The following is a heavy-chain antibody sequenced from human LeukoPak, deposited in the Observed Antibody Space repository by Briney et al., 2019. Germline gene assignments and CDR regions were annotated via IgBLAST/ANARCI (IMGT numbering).Heavy chain of an antibody. J-gene: IGHJ4*02. D-gene: IGHD6-13*01. V-gene: IGHV3-7*05. CDR1: GFTFSSYA. CDR2: IKQDGSEK. Sequence: GGSLRLSCAASGFTFSSYAMSWVRQAPGKGLEWVANIKQDGSEKYYVGSVEGRFTISRDNAKNSLYLQMNSLRPDDTAVYYCARDGSGISWFGSGHWGQGTLVTVSS. CDR3: ARDGSGISWFGSGH.